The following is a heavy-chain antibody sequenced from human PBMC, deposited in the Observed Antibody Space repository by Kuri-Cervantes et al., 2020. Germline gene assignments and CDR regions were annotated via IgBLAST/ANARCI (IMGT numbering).Heavy chain of an antibody. CDR1: GFTFSSYG. CDR2: IWYDGSNK. J-gene: IGHJ3*02. Sequence: GESLKISCAASGFTFSSYGMHWVRQAPGKGLEWVAVIWYDGSNKYYADSVKGRFTISRDNVKNSLYLQVSSPRAEDTAVYYCARGNRNTKDAFDIWGQGTVVTVSS. CDR3: ARGNRNTKDAFDI. D-gene: IGHD1-14*01. V-gene: IGHV3-33*03.